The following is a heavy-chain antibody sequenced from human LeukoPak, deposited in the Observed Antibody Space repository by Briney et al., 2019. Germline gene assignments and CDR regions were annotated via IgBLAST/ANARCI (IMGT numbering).Heavy chain of an antibody. V-gene: IGHV4-34*01. CDR1: GFSFSDVW. CDR3: ARGFAGGGDYDY. CDR2: INHSGST. J-gene: IGHJ4*02. D-gene: IGHD6-13*01. Sequence: GSLRLSCAVSGFSFSDVWMNWVRQPPGKGLEWIGEINHSGSTNCNPSLKSRVTISVDTSKNQFSLKLSSVTAADTAVYYCARGFAGGGDYDYWGQGTLVTVSS.